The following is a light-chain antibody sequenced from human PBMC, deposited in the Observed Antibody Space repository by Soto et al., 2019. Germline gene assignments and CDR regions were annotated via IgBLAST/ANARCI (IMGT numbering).Light chain of an antibody. CDR2: EVS. J-gene: IGLJ2*01. CDR3: SSYTSSTTVVV. V-gene: IGLV2-14*01. Sequence: QSVLTQPASVSGSPGQSITISCTGTSSDVGGENYVSWYQHHPGKAPKLMIYEVSNRPSGVSNRFSGSKSGNTASLTISGLQAEDEGDYYCSSYTSSTTVVVFGGGTKVTVL. CDR1: SSDVGGENY.